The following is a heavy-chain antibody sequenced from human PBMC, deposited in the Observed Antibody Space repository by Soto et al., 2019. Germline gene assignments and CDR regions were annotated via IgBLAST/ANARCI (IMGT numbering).Heavy chain of an antibody. V-gene: IGHV1-69*06. J-gene: IGHJ6*02. Sequence: QVQLVQSGAEVKKPGSSVKVSCKASGGTFGNYAVSWVRQAPGQGLEWMGKIMPVFGTVNYAQKFQGRVTNTVDKIKNTTQMGLRNPEFGDTAVYYCARVSVPGIYGEDVWGQGTTVSVSS. CDR3: ARVSVPGIYGEDV. D-gene: IGHD2-2*01. CDR2: IMPVFGTV. CDR1: GGTFGNYA.